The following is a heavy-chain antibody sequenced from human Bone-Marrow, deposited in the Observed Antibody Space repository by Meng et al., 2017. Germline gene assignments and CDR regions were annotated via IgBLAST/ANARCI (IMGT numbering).Heavy chain of an antibody. J-gene: IGHJ5*02. D-gene: IGHD2-15*01. CDR1: AYPSTSQA. CDR2: INTGNGNT. Sequence: VRPFHPGAKVKKPGPSVKVSCKPSAYPSTSQAKHWLLQAPGQPLDWMVWINTGNGNTKYSQKFQGRVTITRDTSASTAYIELSSIRFEDTPVYYCARDQDSTYIYWFHPWGQGTLVTVSS. CDR3: ARDQDSTYIYWFHP. V-gene: IGHV1-3*04.